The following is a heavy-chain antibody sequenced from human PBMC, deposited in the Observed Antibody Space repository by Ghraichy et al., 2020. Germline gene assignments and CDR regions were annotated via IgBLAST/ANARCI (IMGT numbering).Heavy chain of an antibody. Sequence: GGSLRLSCAASGFTFDDYAMHWVRQAPGKGLEWVSGISWNSGSIGYADSVKGRFTISRDNAKNSLYLQMNSLRAEDTALYYCAKDLARYYYDSSGYDYWGQGTLVTVSS. CDR2: ISWNSGSI. CDR1: GFTFDDYA. J-gene: IGHJ4*02. D-gene: IGHD3-22*01. CDR3: AKDLARYYYDSSGYDY. V-gene: IGHV3-9*01.